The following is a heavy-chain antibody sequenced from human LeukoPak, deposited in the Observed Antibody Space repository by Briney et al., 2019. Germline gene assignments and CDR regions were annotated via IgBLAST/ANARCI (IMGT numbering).Heavy chain of an antibody. Sequence: GGSLRLSCAASGFSFRRYWMSWVRQAPGKGLEWVANINQDGGEKDYVDSVKGRFAISRDNSKNSLYLQMNSLRVDDTAFYYCARDLSGVTGYTYGRGIDYWGQGTLVTVSS. CDR1: GFSFRRYW. V-gene: IGHV3-7*01. J-gene: IGHJ4*02. CDR2: INQDGGEK. CDR3: ARDLSGVTGYTYGRGIDY. D-gene: IGHD5-18*01.